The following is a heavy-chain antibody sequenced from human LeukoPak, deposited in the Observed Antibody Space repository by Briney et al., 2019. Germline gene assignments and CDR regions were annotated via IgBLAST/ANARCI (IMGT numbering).Heavy chain of an antibody. CDR1: GFTFSSYG. D-gene: IGHD3-22*01. Sequence: PGTSLRLSCAASGFTFSSYGMHWVRQAPGKGLEWVAVIWYDGSNKYYVDSVKGRFTISRDNSKNTLYLQMNSLRAEDTAVYYCAKEDEYYYDSSGYSYFDYWGQGTLATVSS. CDR3: AKEDEYYYDSSGYSYFDY. V-gene: IGHV3-33*06. J-gene: IGHJ4*02. CDR2: IWYDGSNK.